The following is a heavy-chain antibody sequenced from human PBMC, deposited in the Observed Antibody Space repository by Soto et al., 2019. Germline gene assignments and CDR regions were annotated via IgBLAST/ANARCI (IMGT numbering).Heavy chain of an antibody. CDR1: GFTFSSYG. CDR2: ISYDGSNK. Sequence: QVQLVESGGGVVQPGRSLSLSCAASGFTFSSYGMHWVRQAPGKGLEWVAVISYDGSNKYYADSVKGRFTVSRDNSENTLYLQMHSLRAEDTAVCYWAKDLWDLAYDFDYWCQGTLVTVSS. D-gene: IGHD1-26*01. CDR3: AKDLWDLAYDFDY. V-gene: IGHV3-30*18. J-gene: IGHJ4*02.